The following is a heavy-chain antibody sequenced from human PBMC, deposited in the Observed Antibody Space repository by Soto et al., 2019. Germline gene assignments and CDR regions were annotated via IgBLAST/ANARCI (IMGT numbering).Heavy chain of an antibody. CDR2: ISAYNGNT. CDR1: GYSFSNYG. V-gene: IGHV1-18*04. CDR3: AREAHTFARFIYFDS. J-gene: IGHJ4*02. D-gene: IGHD3-16*01. Sequence: QVQLVQSGSEVQKPGASVTVSCKASGYSFSNYGISWVRQAPGQGLEWMGWISAYNGNTNYVQKFQGRVSMTTDTPTRTGSLELRGMRSDDRAVYYCAREAHTFARFIYFDSWGQGTLVTVSS.